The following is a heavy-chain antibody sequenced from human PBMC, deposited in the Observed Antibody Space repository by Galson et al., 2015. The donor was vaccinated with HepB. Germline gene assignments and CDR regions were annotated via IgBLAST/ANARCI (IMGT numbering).Heavy chain of an antibody. CDR3: AKDHPGDY. Sequence: SLRLSCAASGFTLSSYAMSWVRQAPGKGLEWVSGVSGSGSSTHYADSVKGRFTISRDNSKNTLYLQMNSLRAEDTAIYYCAKDHPGDYWGQGTLVTVSS. J-gene: IGHJ4*02. CDR2: VSGSGSST. CDR1: GFTLSSYA. V-gene: IGHV3-23*01.